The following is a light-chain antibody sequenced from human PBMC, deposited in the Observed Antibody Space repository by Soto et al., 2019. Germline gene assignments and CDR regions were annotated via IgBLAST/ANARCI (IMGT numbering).Light chain of an antibody. CDR2: LNSAGGH. V-gene: IGLV4-69*01. J-gene: IGLJ2*01. CDR3: QTWGTGIVL. CDR1: SGHTNYA. Sequence: QLVLTQSPSASASLGASVTLTCTLSSGHTNYAIAWHQQQPGKGPRFLMKLNSAGGHTKGDGIPDRFSGSSSRAERYLTISSLHSEDEADYFCQTWGTGIVLFGGGTKLTVL.